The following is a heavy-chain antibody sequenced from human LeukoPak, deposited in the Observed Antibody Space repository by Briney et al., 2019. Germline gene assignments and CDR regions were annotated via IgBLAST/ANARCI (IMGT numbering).Heavy chain of an antibody. V-gene: IGHV3-23*01. Sequence: GGSLRLSCAASGFTFSNAWMSWVRQAPGKGLEWVSAISGSGGSTYYADSVKGRFTISRDNSKNTLYLQMNSLRAEDTAVYYCAKVLLGFGDHGDWGQGTLVTVSS. J-gene: IGHJ4*02. CDR1: GFTFSNAW. D-gene: IGHD3-10*01. CDR2: ISGSGGST. CDR3: AKVLLGFGDHGD.